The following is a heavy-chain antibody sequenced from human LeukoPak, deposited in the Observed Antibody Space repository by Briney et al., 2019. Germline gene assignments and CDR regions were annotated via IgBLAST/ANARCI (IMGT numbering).Heavy chain of an antibody. Sequence: SQTLSLTCAISGDSVSSNSAAWNWIRQSPSRGLEWLGRTYYRSKWYNDYAVSVKSRITINPDTSKNQFSLQLNSVTPEDTAVYYCARDETGYSSGWFWGAFDIWGQGTMVTVSS. CDR1: GDSVSSNSAA. CDR2: TYYRSKWYN. D-gene: IGHD6-19*01. V-gene: IGHV6-1*01. J-gene: IGHJ3*02. CDR3: ARDETGYSSGWFWGAFDI.